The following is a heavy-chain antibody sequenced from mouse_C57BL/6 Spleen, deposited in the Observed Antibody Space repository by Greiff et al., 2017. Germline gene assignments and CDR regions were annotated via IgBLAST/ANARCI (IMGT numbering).Heavy chain of an antibody. CDR1: GYTFTDYY. CDR3: ARDDDGYPDY. V-gene: IGHV1-76*01. CDR2: IYPGSGNT. J-gene: IGHJ2*01. Sequence: QVQLQQSGAELVRPGASVKLSCKASGYTFTDYYINWVKQRPGQGLEWIARIYPGSGNTYYNEKFKGKATLTAEKSSSTAYMQLSSLTSEDSAVYFCARDDDGYPDYWGQGTTLTVSS. D-gene: IGHD2-3*01.